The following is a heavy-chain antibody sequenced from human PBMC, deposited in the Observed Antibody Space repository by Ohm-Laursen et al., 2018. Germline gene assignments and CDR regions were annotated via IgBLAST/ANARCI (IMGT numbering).Heavy chain of an antibody. CDR1: GYTFTSYG. J-gene: IGHJ4*02. Sequence: VSVKVSCKASGYTFTSYGISWVRQAPGQGLEWMGWISAYNGNTNYAQKLQGRVTMTTDTSTSTAYMELRSLRSDDTAVYYCARVLGENYYDSSGYYPFLDYWGQGTLVTVSS. V-gene: IGHV1-18*01. CDR3: ARVLGENYYDSSGYYPFLDY. CDR2: ISAYNGNT. D-gene: IGHD3-22*01.